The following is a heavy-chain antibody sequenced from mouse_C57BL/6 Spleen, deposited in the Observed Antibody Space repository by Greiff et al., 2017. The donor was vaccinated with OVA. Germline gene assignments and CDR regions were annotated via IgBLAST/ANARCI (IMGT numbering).Heavy chain of an antibody. D-gene: IGHD1-1*01. Sequence: VQLQQSDAELVKPGASVKISCKVSGYTFTDHAIHWMKQRPEQGLEWIGYIYPRDGSTKYNEKFKGKATLTADKSSSTAYMQLNSLTSEDSAVYFCARSGYYGSRREYAMDYWGQGTSVTVSS. V-gene: IGHV1-78*01. J-gene: IGHJ4*01. CDR2: IYPRDGST. CDR3: ARSGYYGSRREYAMDY. CDR1: GYTFTDHA.